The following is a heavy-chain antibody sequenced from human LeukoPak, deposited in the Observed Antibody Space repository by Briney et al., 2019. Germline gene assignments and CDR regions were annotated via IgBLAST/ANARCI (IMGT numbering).Heavy chain of an antibody. CDR2: MKGDASLI. CDR1: GFTFSSYS. Sequence: GGSLRLSCAASGFTFSSYSMSWVRQAPGRGLQWVASMKGDASLIYYVDSMKGRFTISRDNARNSLYLQMNSLRVEDTAVYYCARLFGGVTTLDYWGQGALVTVSS. CDR3: ARLFGGVTTLDY. D-gene: IGHD2-8*02. J-gene: IGHJ4*02. V-gene: IGHV3-7*01.